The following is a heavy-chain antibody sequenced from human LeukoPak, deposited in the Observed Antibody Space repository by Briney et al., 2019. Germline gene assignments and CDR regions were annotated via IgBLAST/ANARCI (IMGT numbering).Heavy chain of an antibody. V-gene: IGHV3-53*01. D-gene: IGHD1-26*01. CDR1: GFTVSSNY. CDR2: IYSGGST. J-gene: IGHJ4*02. CDR3: ARGGGSYYNYFDY. Sequence: GGSLRLSRAASGFTVSSNYMSWVRQAPGKGLEWVSVIYSGGSTYYADSVKGRFTISRDNSKNTLYLQMNSLRAEDTAVYYCARGGGSYYNYFDYWGQGTLVTVSS.